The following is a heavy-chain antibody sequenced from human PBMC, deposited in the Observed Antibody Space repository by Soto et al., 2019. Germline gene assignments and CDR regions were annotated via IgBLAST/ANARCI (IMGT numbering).Heavy chain of an antibody. CDR2: IIPIFGTA. J-gene: IGHJ6*02. CDR3: ASKEIRYFDWPPRDYYYYGMDV. Sequence: GASVKVSCKASGGTFSSYAISWVRQAPGQGLEWMGGIIPIFGTANYAQKFQGRVTITADKSTSTAYMELSSLRSEDTAVYYCASKEIRYFDWPPRDYYYYGMDVWGQGTTVTVSS. D-gene: IGHD3-9*01. V-gene: IGHV1-69*06. CDR1: GGTFSSYA.